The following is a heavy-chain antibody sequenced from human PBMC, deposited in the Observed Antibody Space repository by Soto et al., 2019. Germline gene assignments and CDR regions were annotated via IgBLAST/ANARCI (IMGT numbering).Heavy chain of an antibody. V-gene: IGHV3-48*01. J-gene: IGHJ4*02. CDR1: GFTFSSYS. D-gene: IGHD6-19*01. Sequence: GGSLRLSCAASGFTFSSYSMNWVRQAPGKGLEWVSYISSSSSTIYYADSVKGRFTISRDNAKNSLYLQMNSLRAEDTALYYCARVSRAEQWLVNRVYYFDYWGQGTLVTVSS. CDR2: ISSSSSTI. CDR3: ARVSRAEQWLVNRVYYFDY.